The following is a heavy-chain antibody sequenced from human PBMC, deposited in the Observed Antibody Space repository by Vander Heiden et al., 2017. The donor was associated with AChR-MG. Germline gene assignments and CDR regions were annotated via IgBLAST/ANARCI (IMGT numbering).Heavy chain of an antibody. J-gene: IGHJ4*02. CDR2: ISYDGGNK. CDR1: GFTFSRYP. V-gene: IGHV3-30-3*01. D-gene: IGHD2-2*01. CDR3: ARGGYCISTGCDWGYYFDY. Sequence: QVQLVESGGGVVEPGRSLSLSCAASGFTFSRYPFHWVRQAPGKGLELVATISYDGGNKYYADSVRGRFTISRDNSKNTLYLQMDSLRTEDTAVYYCARGGYCISTGCDWGYYFDYWGQETVVTVSS.